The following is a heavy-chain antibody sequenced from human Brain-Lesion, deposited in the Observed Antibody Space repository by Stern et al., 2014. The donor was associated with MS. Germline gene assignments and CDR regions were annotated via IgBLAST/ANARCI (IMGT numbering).Heavy chain of an antibody. V-gene: IGHV4-39*01. CDR3: AKLWLGELPESPFDY. CDR1: GGSISSSSYY. Sequence: QVQLQESGPGLVKPSETLSLTCTVSGGSISSSSYYWGWIRQPPGKGLEWIGSIYYRGSTYYHPSLKSRVTISMNTSKNHFSLRLSAVTAADTAVYFCAKLWLGELPESPFDYWGQGTLVTVSS. D-gene: IGHD3-10*01. J-gene: IGHJ4*02. CDR2: IYYRGST.